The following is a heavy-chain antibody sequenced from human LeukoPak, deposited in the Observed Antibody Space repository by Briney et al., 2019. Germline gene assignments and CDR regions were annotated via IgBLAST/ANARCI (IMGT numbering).Heavy chain of an antibody. CDR3: ARHVTISGPYDASDI. Sequence: PSETLSLTCTVSGDSISSYYWSWIRQPPGKGLEWIGYIYYSGGTDYNPSLKSRVTISVDPSKNQFSLKLRSVTAADTAVYYCARHVTISGPYDASDIWGQGTMVTVSP. CDR1: GDSISSYY. D-gene: IGHD5-24*01. CDR2: IYYSGGT. V-gene: IGHV4-59*08. J-gene: IGHJ3*02.